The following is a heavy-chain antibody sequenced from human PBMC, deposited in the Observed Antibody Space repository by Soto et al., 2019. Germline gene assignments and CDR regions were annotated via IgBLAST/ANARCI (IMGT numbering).Heavy chain of an antibody. V-gene: IGHV4-59*01. CDR1: GGSISSYY. CDR2: IYYSGST. J-gene: IGHJ6*03. Sequence: PSETLSLTCTVSGGSISSYYWSWIRQPPGKGLEWIGYIYYSGSTNYNPSLKSRVTISVDTSKNQFSLKLSSVTAADTAVYYCARVEFGAVRSAMVEYYMDVWGKGTTVTVSS. CDR3: ARVEFGAVRSAMVEYYMDV. D-gene: IGHD3-3*01.